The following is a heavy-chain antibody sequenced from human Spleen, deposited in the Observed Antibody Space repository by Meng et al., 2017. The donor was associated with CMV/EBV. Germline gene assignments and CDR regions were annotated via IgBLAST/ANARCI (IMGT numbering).Heavy chain of an antibody. V-gene: IGHV2-5*02. Sequence: QITLTESGPTLVKPTQTPTLTCTFSGFSLSTSGMGVGWIRQPPGKALEWLALIYWDDDKRYSPSLKSRLTITKDTSKNQVVLTMTNMDPVDTATYYCAHRDYCSGGTCTFDYWGQGTLVTVSS. D-gene: IGHD2-15*01. J-gene: IGHJ4*02. CDR3: AHRDYCSGGTCTFDY. CDR1: GFSLSTSGMG. CDR2: IYWDDDK.